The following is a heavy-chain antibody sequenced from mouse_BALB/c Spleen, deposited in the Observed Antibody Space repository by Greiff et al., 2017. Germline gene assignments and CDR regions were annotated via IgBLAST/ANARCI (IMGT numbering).Heavy chain of an antibody. CDR3: TRDSTGAMDY. J-gene: IGHJ4*01. Sequence: EVQVVESGGGLVKPGGSLKLSCAASGFTFSSYTMSWVRQTPEKRLEWVATISSGGSYTYYPDSVKGRFTISRDNAKNTLYLQMSSLKSEDTAMYYCTRDSTGAMDYWGQGTSVTVSS. V-gene: IGHV5-6-4*01. CDR2: ISSGGSYT. CDR1: GFTFSSYT.